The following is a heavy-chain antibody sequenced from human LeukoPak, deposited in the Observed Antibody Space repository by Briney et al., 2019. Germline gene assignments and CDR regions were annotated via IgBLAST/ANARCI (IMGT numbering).Heavy chain of an antibody. CDR3: ARALRGYCSSTSCRATWFDP. CDR2: IKQDGSEK. V-gene: IGHV3-7*01. D-gene: IGHD2-2*01. Sequence: GGSLRLSCAASGFTFSSFWMSWVRQAPGKGLEWVANIKQDGSEKYYVDSVKGRFTISRDNAKNSLYLQMNSLRAEDTAEYYCARALRGYCSSTSCRATWFDPWGQGTLVTVSS. J-gene: IGHJ5*02. CDR1: GFTFSSFW.